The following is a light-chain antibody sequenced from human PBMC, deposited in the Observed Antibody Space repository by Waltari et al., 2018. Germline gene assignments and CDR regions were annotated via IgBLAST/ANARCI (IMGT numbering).Light chain of an antibody. CDR1: QGIDNY. CDR2: PAS. CDR3: QKFNSAPLT. V-gene: IGKV1-27*01. Sequence: DIQMTQSPSSLSASVGDRVTITCRASQGIDNYLAWYQQKPGKVPKLLIFPASTLQSGVPSRFSGSGSGTDSTLTISSLQPEDVAIYYCQKFNSAPLTFGGGTKVEIK. J-gene: IGKJ4*01.